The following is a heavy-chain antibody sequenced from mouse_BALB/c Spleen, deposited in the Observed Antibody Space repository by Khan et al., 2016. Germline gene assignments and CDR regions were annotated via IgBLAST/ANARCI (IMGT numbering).Heavy chain of an antibody. D-gene: IGHD2-4*01. CDR2: IDPATGNT. V-gene: IGHV14-3*02. CDR3: ARSPYDSDVVFAY. CDR1: GFNIKDTY. Sequence: VQLKQSGAELVKPGASVKLSCTASGFNIKDTYMHWVKQRPEQGLEWIGRIDPATGNTKYDPKFPGKATITADTSSNTAYLQLSSLTSAAPAVSYRARSPYDSDVVFAYWGQGTLVTGSA. J-gene: IGHJ3*01.